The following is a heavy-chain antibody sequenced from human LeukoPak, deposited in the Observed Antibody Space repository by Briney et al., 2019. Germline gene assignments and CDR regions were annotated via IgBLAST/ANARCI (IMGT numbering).Heavy chain of an antibody. CDR1: GYTFTTYG. J-gene: IGHJ4*02. V-gene: IGHV1-18*01. CDR3: ARDAYSSSQFLDY. D-gene: IGHD6-13*01. CDR2: ISAYNGNT. Sequence: ASVKVSCKASGYTFTTYGISWVRQAPGQGLEWMGWISAYNGNTNYAQKLQGRVTMTTDTSTSIVYMELRSLRSDDTAVYYCARDAYSSSQFLDYWGQGTLVTVSS.